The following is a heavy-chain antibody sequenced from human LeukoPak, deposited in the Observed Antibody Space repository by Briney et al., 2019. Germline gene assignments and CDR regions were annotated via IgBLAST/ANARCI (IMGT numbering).Heavy chain of an antibody. CDR1: GFTFSSYA. V-gene: IGHV3-23*01. CDR2: ISGSGGST. J-gene: IGHJ4*02. Sequence: GGSLRLSCAASGFTFSSYAMSWVRQAPGKGLEWVSAISGSGGSTYYADSVKGRFTISRDNSKNTLYLQMNSLRAEDTAVYYCAKDHVEEWELLFYFDYWGQGPLVTVSS. D-gene: IGHD1-26*01. CDR3: AKDHVEEWELLFYFDY.